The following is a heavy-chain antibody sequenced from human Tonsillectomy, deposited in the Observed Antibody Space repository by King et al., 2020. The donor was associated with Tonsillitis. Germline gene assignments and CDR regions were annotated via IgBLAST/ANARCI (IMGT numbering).Heavy chain of an antibody. Sequence: QLVQSGAEVKKPGSSVKVSCKASGGTFSSYAISWVRQAPGQGLEWMGGIIPIFGSANYAQKFPGRVTIPADKSTSTAYMELSSLRSEDTAVYYCARDYGYKYYFDYWGQGTLVTVSS. CDR3: ARDYGYKYYFDY. D-gene: IGHD5-24*01. V-gene: IGHV1-69*06. CDR1: GGTFSSYA. J-gene: IGHJ4*02. CDR2: IIPIFGSA.